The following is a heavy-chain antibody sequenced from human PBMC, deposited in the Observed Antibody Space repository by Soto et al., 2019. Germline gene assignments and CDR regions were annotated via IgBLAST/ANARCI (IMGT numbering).Heavy chain of an antibody. J-gene: IGHJ4*02. CDR3: VRDHDFAFDT. CDR1: GFTFSDNP. Sequence: EAHLVESGGGLVQPGGSLRLSCAASGFTFSDNPMNWVRLAPGKGLEWVSHIRSDGTTIYYADSVKGRFTISRDNAKNSLYLHMNSLGDEDTAIYYCVRDHDFAFDTWGQGTLVTVSS. CDR2: IRSDGTTI. D-gene: IGHD2-21*02. V-gene: IGHV3-48*02.